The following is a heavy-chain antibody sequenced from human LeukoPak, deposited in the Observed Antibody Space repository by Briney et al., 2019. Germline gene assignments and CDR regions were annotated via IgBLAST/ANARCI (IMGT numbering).Heavy chain of an antibody. D-gene: IGHD3-10*01. CDR1: GGTFISYA. CDR3: ASDGRNYYGSGSYNLDY. V-gene: IGHV1-69*06. CDR2: IIPIFGTA. J-gene: IGHJ4*02. Sequence: SVKVSCKASGGTFISYAISWVRQAPGQGLEWMGGIIPIFGTANYAQKFQGRVTITADKSTSTAYMELSSLRSEDTAVYYCASDGRNYYGSGSYNLDYWGQGTLVTVSS.